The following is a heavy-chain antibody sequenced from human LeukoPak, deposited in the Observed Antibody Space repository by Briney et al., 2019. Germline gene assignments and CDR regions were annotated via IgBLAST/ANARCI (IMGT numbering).Heavy chain of an antibody. CDR3: ARLKDIVVVPAAYIDY. J-gene: IGHJ4*02. D-gene: IGHD2-2*01. CDR2: ISAYNGNT. Sequence: ASVKVSCKASGYTVTSYGISWVRQAPGQGLEWMGWISAYNGNTNYAQKLQGRVTMTTDTSTSTAYMELRSLRSDDTAVYYCARLKDIVVVPAAYIDYWGQGTLVTVSS. V-gene: IGHV1-18*01. CDR1: GYTVTSYG.